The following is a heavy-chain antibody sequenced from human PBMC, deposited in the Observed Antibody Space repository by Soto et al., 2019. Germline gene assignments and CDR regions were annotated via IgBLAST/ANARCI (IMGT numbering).Heavy chain of an antibody. CDR2: ISYDGSNK. CDR1: GFTFSSYA. CDR3: AREGKGVYGGNSAAMFDY. D-gene: IGHD2-21*02. Sequence: QVQLVESGGGVVQPGRSLRLSCAASGFTFSSYAMHWVRQAPGKGLEWVAVISYDGSNKYYADSVKGRFTISRDNSKNTLYLQMNSLRAEDTAVYYCAREGKGVYGGNSAAMFDYWGQGTLVTVSS. V-gene: IGHV3-30-3*01. J-gene: IGHJ4*02.